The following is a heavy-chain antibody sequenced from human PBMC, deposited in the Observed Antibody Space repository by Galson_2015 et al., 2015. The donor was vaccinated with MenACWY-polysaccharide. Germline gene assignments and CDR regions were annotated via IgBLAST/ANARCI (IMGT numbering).Heavy chain of an antibody. CDR2: INVDKGNT. Sequence: SVKVSCKASGCTFKSYAIHWVRQAPGQRLEWMGWINVDKGNTKYSQRFQGRVSITRDTSASTAYMELGGLRSEDTAVYYCARGGTGSLAIDWGQGTLVTVSS. CDR3: ARGGTGSLAID. CDR1: GCTFKSYA. V-gene: IGHV1-3*01. D-gene: IGHD7-27*01. J-gene: IGHJ4*02.